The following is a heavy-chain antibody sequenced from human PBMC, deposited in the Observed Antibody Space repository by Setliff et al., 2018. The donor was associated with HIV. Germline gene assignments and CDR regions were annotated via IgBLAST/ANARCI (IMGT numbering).Heavy chain of an antibody. CDR1: GLPFSYAW. V-gene: IGHV3-20*04. CDR2: INWNGGHT. J-gene: IGHJ6*02. D-gene: IGHD3-10*01. CDR3: ARKLRPGHGMDV. Sequence: GGSLRLSCVASGLPFSYAWLSWVRQAPGKGLEWVSGINWNGGHTGYADSVKGRFTISRDNAKNSLYLQMNSLRAEDTAVYYCARKLRPGHGMDVWGQGTTVTVSS.